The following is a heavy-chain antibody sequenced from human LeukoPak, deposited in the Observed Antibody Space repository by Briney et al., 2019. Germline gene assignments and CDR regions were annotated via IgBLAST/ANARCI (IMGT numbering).Heavy chain of an antibody. V-gene: IGHV3-64*01. J-gene: IGHJ5*02. CDR3: ARDRLPPPGVYCFDP. CDR2: ISSNGATT. Sequence: QAGGSLRLSCAASGFTFSSYAMHWVRQAPGKGLEYVSAISSNGATTYYANSVKGRFTISRDNSKNTLYLQMGSLRAEDMAVYYCARDRLPPPGVYCFDPWGQGTLVTVSS. D-gene: IGHD5-12*01. CDR1: GFTFSSYA.